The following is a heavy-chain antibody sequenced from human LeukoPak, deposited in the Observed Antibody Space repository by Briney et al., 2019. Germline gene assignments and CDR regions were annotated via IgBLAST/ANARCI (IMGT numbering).Heavy chain of an antibody. CDR1: GYTFTGYY. J-gene: IGHJ5*02. CDR2: INPNSGGT. D-gene: IGHD3-3*01. Sequence: ASVKVSCKASGYTFTGYYMHWVRQAPGQGLEWMGWINPNSGGTNYAQKFQGRVTMTRDTSISTAYMELSRLRSDDTAVYYCARDITYYDLSNWFDPWGQGTLVTVSS. CDR3: ARDITYYDLSNWFDP. V-gene: IGHV1-2*02.